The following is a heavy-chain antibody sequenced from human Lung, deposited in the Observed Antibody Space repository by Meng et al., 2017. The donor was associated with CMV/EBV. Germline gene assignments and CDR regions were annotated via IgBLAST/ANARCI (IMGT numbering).Heavy chain of an antibody. Sequence: GESXKISCAVSGINSNTYWMHWVRQVPGKGLVWLSRIYSDGISTRYADSVKGRFTISRDNTKSTLYLQMNGLRAEDTAVYYCAREPGRGAFDIWGQGPMVTVSS. CDR3: AREPGRGAFDI. V-gene: IGHV3-74*01. CDR1: GINSNTYW. D-gene: IGHD3-10*01. J-gene: IGHJ3*02. CDR2: IYSDGIST.